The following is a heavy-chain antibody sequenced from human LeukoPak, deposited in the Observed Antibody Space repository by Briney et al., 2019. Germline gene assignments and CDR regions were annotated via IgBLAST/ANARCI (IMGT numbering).Heavy chain of an antibody. CDR1: GGSISSGSYY. Sequence: SQTLSLTCTVSGGSISSGSYYWSWIRQPAGKGLEWIGRIYTSGSTNYNPSLKSRVTISVDTSKNQFSLKLSSVTAADTAVYYCARGGAMTPAYWGQGTLVTVSS. CDR3: ARGGAMTPAY. V-gene: IGHV4-61*02. J-gene: IGHJ4*02. D-gene: IGHD4-17*01. CDR2: IYTSGST.